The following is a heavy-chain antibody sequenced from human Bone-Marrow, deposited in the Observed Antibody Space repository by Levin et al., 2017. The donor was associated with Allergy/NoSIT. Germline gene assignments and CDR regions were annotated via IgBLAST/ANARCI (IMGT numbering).Heavy chain of an antibody. J-gene: IGHJ4*02. CDR2: IYYSGST. D-gene: IGHD3-22*01. V-gene: IGHV4-59*01. CDR1: GGSISSYY. Sequence: SQTLSLTCTVSGGSISSYYWSWIRQPPGKGLEWIGYIYYSGSTNYNPSLKSRVTISVDTSKNQFSLKLSSVTAADTAVYYCARDRYYDSSGYWVHYFDYWGQGTLVTVSS. CDR3: ARDRYYDSSGYWVHYFDY.